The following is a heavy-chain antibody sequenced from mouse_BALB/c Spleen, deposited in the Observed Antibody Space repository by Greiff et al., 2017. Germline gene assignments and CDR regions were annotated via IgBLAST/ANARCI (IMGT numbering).Heavy chain of an antibody. Sequence: VQLKESGPGLVKPSQSLSLTCSVTGYSITSGYYWNWIRQFPGNKLEWMGYISYDGSNNYNPSLKNRISITRDTSKNQFFLKLNSVTTEDTATYYCAREGITKAMDYWGQGTSVTVSS. CDR2: ISYDGSN. V-gene: IGHV3-6*02. D-gene: IGHD2-4*01. CDR1: GYSITSGYY. J-gene: IGHJ4*01. CDR3: AREGITKAMDY.